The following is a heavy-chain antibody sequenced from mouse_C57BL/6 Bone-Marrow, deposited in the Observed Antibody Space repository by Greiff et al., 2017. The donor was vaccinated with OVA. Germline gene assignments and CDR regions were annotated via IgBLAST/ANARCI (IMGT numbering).Heavy chain of an antibody. J-gene: IGHJ4*01. CDR2: IHPNSGST. CDR1: GYTFTSYW. V-gene: IGHV1-64*01. CDR3: ARGKGYYYAMDY. Sequence: QVQLQQSGAELVKPGASVKLSCKASGYTFTSYWMHWVKQRPGQGLEWIGMIHPNSGSTNYNEKFKSKATLTVDKSSSTAYMQLSSLTSEDSAVYYCARGKGYYYAMDYWGQGTSGTVSS.